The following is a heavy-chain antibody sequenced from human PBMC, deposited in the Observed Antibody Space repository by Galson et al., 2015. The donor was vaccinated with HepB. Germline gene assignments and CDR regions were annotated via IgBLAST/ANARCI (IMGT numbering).Heavy chain of an antibody. V-gene: IGHV1-58*01. D-gene: IGHD3-3*01. Sequence: SVKVSCKASGFTFTSSAVQWVRQARGQRLEWIGWIVVGSGNTNYAQKFQERVTITRDMSTSTAYMELSSLRSEDTAVYYCAADRTYDFWSGYYPDWGQGTLVTVSS. CDR1: GFTFTSSA. CDR2: IVVGSGNT. CDR3: AADRTYDFWSGYYPD. J-gene: IGHJ4*02.